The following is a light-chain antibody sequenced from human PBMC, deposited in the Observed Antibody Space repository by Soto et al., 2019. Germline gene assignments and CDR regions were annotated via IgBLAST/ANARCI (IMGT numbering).Light chain of an antibody. CDR3: CSYAGSYTWV. V-gene: IGLV2-11*01. Sequence: QSALTQPRSVSGSPGQSVTISCTGTSSDVGGYNFVSWCQQHPGKAPKLMIYDVSKRPSGVPDRFSGSKSGNTASLTISGLQAEDEADYYWCSYAGSYTWVFGTGTKVTVL. CDR1: SSDVGGYNF. J-gene: IGLJ1*01. CDR2: DVS.